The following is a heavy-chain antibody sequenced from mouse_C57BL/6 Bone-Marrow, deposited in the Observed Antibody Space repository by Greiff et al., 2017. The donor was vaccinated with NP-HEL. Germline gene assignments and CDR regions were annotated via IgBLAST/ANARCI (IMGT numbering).Heavy chain of an antibody. V-gene: IGHV5-17*01. CDR1: GFTFSDYG. CDR2: ISSGSSTI. Sequence: EVQLVESGGGLVKPGGSLKLSCAASGFTFSDYGMHWVRQAPEKGLEWVAYISSGSSTIYYADTVKGRFTIARDNAKNTLFLQMTSLRSEDTAMYYCARGNSSYSNYGFAYWGQGTLVTVSA. D-gene: IGHD2-5*01. CDR3: ARGNSSYSNYGFAY. J-gene: IGHJ3*01.